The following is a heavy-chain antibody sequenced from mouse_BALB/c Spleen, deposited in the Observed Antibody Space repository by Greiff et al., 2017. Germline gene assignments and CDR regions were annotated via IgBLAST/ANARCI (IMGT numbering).Heavy chain of an antibody. Sequence: QVQLQQSGPELVKPGASVRISCKASGYTFTSYYIHWVKQRPGQGLEWIGWIYPGNVNTKYNEKFKGKATLTADKSSSTAYMQLSSLTSEDSAVYFCARSGNFYAMDYWGQGTSVTVAS. V-gene: IGHV1S56*01. CDR3: ARSGNFYAMDY. D-gene: IGHD2-1*01. CDR1: GYTFTSYY. J-gene: IGHJ4*01. CDR2: IYPGNVNT.